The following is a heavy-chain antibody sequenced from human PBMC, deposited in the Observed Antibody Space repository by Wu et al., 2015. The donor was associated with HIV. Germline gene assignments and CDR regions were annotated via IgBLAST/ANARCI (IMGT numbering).Heavy chain of an antibody. Sequence: QIQLVQSRAEVKKPGASVKVSCTAFGYTFINNFLHWVRRAPGQGFEWMGLINPSSGDSISAQKFRGRVTLTRETTANRVYLELRSLRSDDTAFYYCARESIDMDSNGKRAHRGHYFDYWGQGTEVTVSS. D-gene: IGHD3-22*01. CDR3: ARESIDMDSNGKRAHRGHYFDY. V-gene: IGHV1-46*01. J-gene: IGHJ4*02. CDR1: GYTFINNF. CDR2: INPSSGDS.